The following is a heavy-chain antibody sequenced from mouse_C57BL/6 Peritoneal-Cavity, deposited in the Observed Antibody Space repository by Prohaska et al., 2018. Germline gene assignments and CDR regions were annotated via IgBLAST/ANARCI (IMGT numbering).Heavy chain of an antibody. V-gene: IGHV1-15*01. CDR1: GYTFTDYE. J-gene: IGHJ3*01. Sequence: QVQLQQSGAELVRPGASVTLSCKASGYTFTDYEMHWVKQTPVHGLEWIGAIDPETGGTAYNQKFKGRGILTADKACSAAYMGRRSLRSEGAAVYCCTSWEFAYWGQGTLVTVCA. D-gene: IGHD4-1*01. CDR2: IDPETGGT. CDR3: TSWEFAY.